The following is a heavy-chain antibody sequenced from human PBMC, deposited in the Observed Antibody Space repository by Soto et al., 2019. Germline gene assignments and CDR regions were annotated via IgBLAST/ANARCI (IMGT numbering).Heavy chain of an antibody. D-gene: IGHD2-2*01. J-gene: IGHJ6*02. CDR2: IYYSGST. CDR1: GGSISSYY. CDR3: ARGWRYCSSTSCGSGYYYYGMDV. Sequence: SETLSLTCTVSGGSISSYYWSWIRQPPGKGLEWIGYIYYSGSTNYNPSLKSRVTISVDTSKNQFSLKLSSVTAADTAVYYCARGWRYCSSTSCGSGYYYYGMDVWGQATTVTVSS. V-gene: IGHV4-59*01.